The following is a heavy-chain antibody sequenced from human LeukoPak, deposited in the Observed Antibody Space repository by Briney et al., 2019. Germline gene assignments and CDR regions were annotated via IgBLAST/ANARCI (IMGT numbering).Heavy chain of an antibody. J-gene: IGHJ5*02. Sequence: SETLSLTCTVSGGSISSYYWTRIRQPPGKGLEWIGYIYYSGSTNYNPSLKSRVTISVDTSKNQFSLKLSSVTAADTAVYYCARLGGELELRSWGQGTLVTVSS. CDR2: IYYSGST. D-gene: IGHD1-7*01. V-gene: IGHV4-59*01. CDR3: ARLGGELELRS. CDR1: GGSISSYY.